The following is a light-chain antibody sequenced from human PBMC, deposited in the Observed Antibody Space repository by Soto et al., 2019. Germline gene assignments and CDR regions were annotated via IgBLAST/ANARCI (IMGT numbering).Light chain of an antibody. CDR3: MQALQTPVT. J-gene: IGKJ1*01. CDR2: LGS. Sequence: DIVMTQSPLSLPVTPGEPASISCRSSQSLLHSNGYNYLDWYLQKPGQSPQLLIYLGSNRASGVPDRLRGSGSGTDFTLKISRVEAEDVGVYYCMQALQTPVTFGQGTKVEIK. CDR1: QSLLHSNGYNY. V-gene: IGKV2-28*01.